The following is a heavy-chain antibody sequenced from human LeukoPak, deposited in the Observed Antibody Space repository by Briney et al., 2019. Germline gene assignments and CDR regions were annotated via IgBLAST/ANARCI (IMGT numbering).Heavy chain of an antibody. J-gene: IGHJ4*02. CDR2: ISTYNDNT. CDR1: GYTLTTFG. Sequence: ASVKVSCKAPGYTLTTFGITWVRQAPGQGLEWMGWISTYNDNTNYPQKFQGRVTMTTDTSTSTAYMELRSLRSDDTAVYYCVRSYSSSWYHFDYWGQGTLVTVSS. V-gene: IGHV1-18*01. D-gene: IGHD6-13*01. CDR3: VRSYSSSWYHFDY.